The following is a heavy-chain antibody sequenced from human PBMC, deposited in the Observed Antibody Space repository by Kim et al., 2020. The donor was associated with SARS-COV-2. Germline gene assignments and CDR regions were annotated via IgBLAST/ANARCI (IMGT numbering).Heavy chain of an antibody. CDR2: ISGSSAT. CDR1: GFTFSIYT. V-gene: IGHV3-48*02. J-gene: IGHJ3*02. Sequence: GGSLRLSCAASGFTFSIYTMNWVRQAPGKGLEWISYISGSSATYYAASVKGRFTISRDNAKNSLYLQMNSLRDEDTAVYYCARDHAYGFDIWGQGTMVTVSS. CDR3: ARDHAYGFDI.